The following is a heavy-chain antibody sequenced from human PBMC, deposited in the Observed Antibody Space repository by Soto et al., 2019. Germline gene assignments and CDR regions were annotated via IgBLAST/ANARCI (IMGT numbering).Heavy chain of an antibody. D-gene: IGHD6-6*01. CDR2: IIPILGIA. CDR3: ARSRSSSSAFDI. CDR1: GGTFSSYT. Sequence: SVKVSCKASGGTFSSYTISWVRQAPGQGLEWMGRIIPILGIANYAQKFQGRVTITADKSTSTAYMELSSLRSEDTAVYYCARSRSSSSAFDIWGQGTMVTVSS. J-gene: IGHJ3*02. V-gene: IGHV1-69*02.